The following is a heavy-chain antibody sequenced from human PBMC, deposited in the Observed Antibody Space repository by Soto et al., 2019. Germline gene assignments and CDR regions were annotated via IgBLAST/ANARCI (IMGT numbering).Heavy chain of an antibody. CDR3: ARGILTGYHQFDY. J-gene: IGHJ4*02. V-gene: IGHV1-2*04. CDR2: INPNSGGT. D-gene: IGHD3-9*01. CDR1: GYTFTGYY. Sequence: ASVKVSCKASGYTFTGYYMHWVRQAPGQGLEWMGWINPNSGGTNYAQKFQGWVTMTRDTSISTAYMELSRLRSDDTAVYYCARGILTGYHQFDYWGQGTLVTVSS.